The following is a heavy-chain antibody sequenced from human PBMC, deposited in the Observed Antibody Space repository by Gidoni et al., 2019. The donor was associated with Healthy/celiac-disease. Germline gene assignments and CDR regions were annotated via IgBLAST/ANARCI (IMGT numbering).Heavy chain of an antibody. CDR3: VVGASFDY. CDR2: ISYDGSNK. CDR1: GFTFSSYG. V-gene: IGHV3-30*03. Sequence: QVQLVESGGGVVQPGRSLRLSCAASGFTFSSYGMHWVRQAPGKGLEWVAVISYDGSNKYYADSVKGRFTISRDNSKNTLYLQMNSLRAEDTAVYYCVVGASFDYWGQGTLVTVSS. D-gene: IGHD1-26*01. J-gene: IGHJ4*02.